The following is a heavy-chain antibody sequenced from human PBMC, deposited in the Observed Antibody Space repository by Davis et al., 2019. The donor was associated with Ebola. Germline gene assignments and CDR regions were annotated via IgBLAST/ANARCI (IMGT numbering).Heavy chain of an antibody. D-gene: IGHD1-26*01. CDR2: LSGSGHST. CDR1: GFTFSSYG. V-gene: IGHV3-23*01. Sequence: PGGSLRLSCAASGFTFSSYGMHWVRQAPGKGLEWVSGLSGSGHSTYYANSVKGRFTISRDNSRNTVYLEMNSLRAEDTAVYYCAKERAWKGELPDYWGQGTLVTVSS. J-gene: IGHJ4*02. CDR3: AKERAWKGELPDY.